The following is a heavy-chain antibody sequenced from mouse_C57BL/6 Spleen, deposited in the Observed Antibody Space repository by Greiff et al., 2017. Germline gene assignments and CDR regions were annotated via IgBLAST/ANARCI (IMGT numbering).Heavy chain of an antibody. V-gene: IGHV6-3*01. CDR1: GFTFSNYW. CDR3: TGGRPYAMDY. D-gene: IGHD3-1*01. CDR2: IRLKSDNYAT. Sequence: EVKLEESGGGLVQPGGSMKLSCVASGFTFSNYWMNWVRQSPEKGLEWVAQIRLKSDNYATHYAESVKGRFTISRDDSKSSVYLQMNNLRAEDTGIYYCTGGRPYAMDYWGQGTSVTVSS. J-gene: IGHJ4*01.